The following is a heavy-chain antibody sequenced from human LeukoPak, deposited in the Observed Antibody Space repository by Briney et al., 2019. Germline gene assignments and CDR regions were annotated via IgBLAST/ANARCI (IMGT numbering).Heavy chain of an antibody. V-gene: IGHV3-23*01. CDR1: GFTFSSYS. Sequence: GGSLRLSCAASGFTFSSYSMNWVRQAPGKGLGWVSGISGSGDRTYYADSVKGRFTISRDNSKNTLYLEMNSLRAEDTAVYHCAKDPRDSSSWYFDYWGQGTLVTVSS. CDR2: ISGSGDRT. J-gene: IGHJ4*02. D-gene: IGHD6-13*01. CDR3: AKDPRDSSSWYFDY.